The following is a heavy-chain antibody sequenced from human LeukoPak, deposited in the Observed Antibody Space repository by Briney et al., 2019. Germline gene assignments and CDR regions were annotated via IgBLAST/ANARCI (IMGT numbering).Heavy chain of an antibody. CDR2: INPSGGST. V-gene: IGHV1-46*01. J-gene: IGHJ3*02. CDR3: ARVRDAYNDAYDI. CDR1: GYTFTSYY. D-gene: IGHD5-24*01. Sequence: ASVKLSCKSSGYTFTSYYMHWVRQARGQGLEWMGIINPSGGSTSYAQKFQGRLTMTRDTSTSTVYMELSSLRSEDTAVYYCARVRDAYNDAYDIWDQGTMVTVPS.